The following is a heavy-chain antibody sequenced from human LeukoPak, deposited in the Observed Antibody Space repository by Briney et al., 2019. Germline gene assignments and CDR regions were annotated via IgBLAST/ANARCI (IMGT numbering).Heavy chain of an antibody. D-gene: IGHD5-12*01. CDR3: ARVGGWLTPD. Sequence: PSQTLSLTGSVSDDSLISYYWNWFRQPPRKGLEWVGLVSYSGTTNYNTSLKIRLTISEDKSKTKCSLTLNSVTAADTAVYYCARVGGWLTPDWGQGTLVTVSS. J-gene: IGHJ4*02. CDR1: DDSLISYY. CDR2: VSYSGTT. V-gene: IGHV4-59*01.